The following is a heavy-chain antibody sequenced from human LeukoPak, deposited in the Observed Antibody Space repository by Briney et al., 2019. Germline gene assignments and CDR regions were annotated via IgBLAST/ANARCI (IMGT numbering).Heavy chain of an antibody. V-gene: IGHV4-4*07. CDR1: GGSISSYY. Sequence: SETLSLTCTVSGGSISSYYWSWIRQPAGKGLEWIGRIYTSGSTNYNPSLKSRVTISVDTSKNQFSLKLSSVTAADTAVYYCARDKRTDTIFYGMDVWGQGTTVTVSS. CDR2: IYTSGST. J-gene: IGHJ6*02. CDR3: ARDKRTDTIFYGMDV. D-gene: IGHD3-9*01.